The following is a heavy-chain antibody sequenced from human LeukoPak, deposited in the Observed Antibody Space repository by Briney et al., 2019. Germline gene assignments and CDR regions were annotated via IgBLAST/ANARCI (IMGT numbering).Heavy chain of an antibody. CDR2: IYYSGST. V-gene: IGHV4-59*01. Sequence: SETLSLTCTVSGGSISSYYWSWIRQPPGKGLEWIGYIYYSGSTNYNPSLKSRVTISVDTSKNQFSLKLSSVTAADTAVYYCARDFYDYVWGTNAFDIWAKGQWSPSLQ. D-gene: IGHD3-16*01. CDR1: GGSISSYY. CDR3: ARDFYDYVWGTNAFDI. J-gene: IGHJ3*02.